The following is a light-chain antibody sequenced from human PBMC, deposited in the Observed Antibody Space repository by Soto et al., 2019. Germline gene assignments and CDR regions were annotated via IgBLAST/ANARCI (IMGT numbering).Light chain of an antibody. CDR2: GNS. V-gene: IGLV1-40*01. CDR3: QSYESSLSGWV. Sequence: QSVLTQPPSVSGAPGQRVTISCTGSSSNIGAGYDVHWYQQLPGTAPKLLIYGNSNRPSGVPDRFSGSKSGTSASLAITGLKDEDEADYYCQSYESSLSGWVFGGGTKLTVL. J-gene: IGLJ3*02. CDR1: SSNIGAGYD.